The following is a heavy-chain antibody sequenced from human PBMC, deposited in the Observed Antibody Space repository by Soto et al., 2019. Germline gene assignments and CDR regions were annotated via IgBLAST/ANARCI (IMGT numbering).Heavy chain of an antibody. D-gene: IGHD6-13*01. V-gene: IGHV4-39*01. CDR2: IYYSGST. CDR1: GGSISSSSYY. J-gene: IGHJ4*02. Sequence: QLQLQESGPGLVKPSETLSLTCTVSGGSISSSSYYWGWIRQPPGKGLEWIGSIYYSGSTYYNPSRKGRVIISVDTSKNLFSLMLSSVTAADAAVYYCARLTDLGIARWGQGTLVTVSS. CDR3: ARLTDLGIAR.